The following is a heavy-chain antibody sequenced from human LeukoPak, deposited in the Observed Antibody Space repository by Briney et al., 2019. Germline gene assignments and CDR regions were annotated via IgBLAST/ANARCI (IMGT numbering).Heavy chain of an antibody. CDR1: GDSISAYY. CDR3: ARHKNSGTYPLDY. V-gene: IGHV4-59*08. J-gene: IGHJ4*02. Sequence: SETLPLTCTVSGDSISAYYWCWIRQPPGKRLEWIAYRKSTGDTNYNPSLKSRVTLSIDTSRNLFSLKLSSVTAADTAVYYCARHKNSGTYPLDYWGQGTLVTVSS. D-gene: IGHD3-10*01. CDR2: RKSTGDT.